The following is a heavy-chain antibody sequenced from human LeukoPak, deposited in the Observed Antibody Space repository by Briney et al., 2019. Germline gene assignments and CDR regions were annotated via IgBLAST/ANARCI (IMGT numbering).Heavy chain of an antibody. D-gene: IGHD6-19*01. CDR1: GFTFSSYA. J-gene: IGHJ6*02. CDR3: ARSRSASGWPYYYYYGMDV. Sequence: PGGSLRLSCVASGFTFSSYAMSWVRQAPGKGLEWVSAISGSGGSTYYADSVKGRFTISRDNSKNTLYLQMNSLRAEDTAVYYCARSRSASGWPYYYYYGMDVWGQGTTVTVSS. CDR2: ISGSGGST. V-gene: IGHV3-23*01.